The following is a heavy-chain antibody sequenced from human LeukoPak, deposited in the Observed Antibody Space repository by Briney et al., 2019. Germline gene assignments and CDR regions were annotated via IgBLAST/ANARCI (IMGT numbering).Heavy chain of an antibody. CDR1: RGSISTYY. CDR2: IYYDGSP. Sequence: PPETLSLTCTVSRGSISTYYWSWIRKPPGKGMEWIGYIYYDGSPKYHPSLKSRVTISVDTSKNPFSLKLSSVAAADTAVYYCARVGRGPVDLWGQGTLVTVSS. J-gene: IGHJ5*02. V-gene: IGHV4-59*01. CDR3: ARVGRGPVDL. D-gene: IGHD2-15*01.